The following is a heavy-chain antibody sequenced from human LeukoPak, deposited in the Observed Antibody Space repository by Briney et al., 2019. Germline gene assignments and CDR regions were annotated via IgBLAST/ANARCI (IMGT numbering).Heavy chain of an antibody. D-gene: IGHD1-7*01. V-gene: IGHV3-21*01. CDR2: ISRTSEAI. J-gene: IGHJ5*02. CDR1: GFTFGDYA. Sequence: GGSLRLSCTASGFTFGDYAMTWVRQAPGQGLEWISIISRTSEAIFYADSLKGRFTISRDNAKNSLYLQMNGLRDEDTAVYYCARGATDTTRWFDPWGQGTLVTVSS. CDR3: ARGATDTTRWFDP.